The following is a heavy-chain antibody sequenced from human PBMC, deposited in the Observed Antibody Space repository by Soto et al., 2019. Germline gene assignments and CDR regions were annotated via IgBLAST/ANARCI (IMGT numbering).Heavy chain of an antibody. J-gene: IGHJ4*02. V-gene: IGHV4-34*01. CDR2: INHSGST. Sequence: QVQLQQWGAGLLKPSETLSLTCAVYGGSFSGYYWSWIRQPPGKGLEWIGEINHSGSTNYNPSLKCRVTISVDTSKNQFSLKLSSVTAADTAVYYCARGRLAAAGRHYLGQGTLVTVSS. D-gene: IGHD6-13*01. CDR1: GGSFSGYY. CDR3: ARGRLAAAGRHY.